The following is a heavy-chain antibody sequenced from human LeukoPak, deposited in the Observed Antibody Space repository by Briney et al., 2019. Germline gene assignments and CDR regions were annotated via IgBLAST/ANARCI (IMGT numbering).Heavy chain of an antibody. J-gene: IGHJ4*02. D-gene: IGHD2-21*02. CDR3: AKPRTAAGRNFDY. V-gene: IGHV3-23*01. CDR1: GFTFSKYA. Sequence: GGSLRLSCAASGFTFSKYAMSWVRQAPERGLEWVSLISGSGGSTNYADSVKGRFTISRGNSKNTLYLQMNSLTAEDTAVYYCAKPRTAAGRNFDYWGQGTLVTVSS. CDR2: ISGSGGST.